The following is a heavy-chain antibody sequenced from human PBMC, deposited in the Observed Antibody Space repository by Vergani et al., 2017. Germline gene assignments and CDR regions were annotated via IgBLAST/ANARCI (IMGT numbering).Heavy chain of an antibody. D-gene: IGHD3-3*01. Sequence: QVQLVQSGAEVKKPGASVKVSCKASGYTFTSYDINWVRQATGQGLEWMGWMNPNSGNTGYAQKFQGRVTMTRNTSISTAYMELSSLRSEDTAVYYCAGGFRAYGYFWGGYLDAFDIWGQGTMVTVSS. V-gene: IGHV1-8*01. J-gene: IGHJ3*02. CDR3: AGGFRAYGYFWGGYLDAFDI. CDR2: MNPNSGNT. CDR1: GYTFTSYD.